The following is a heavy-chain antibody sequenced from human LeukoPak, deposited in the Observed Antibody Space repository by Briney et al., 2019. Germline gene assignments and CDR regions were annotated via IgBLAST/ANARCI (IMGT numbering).Heavy chain of an antibody. CDR2: IHTSGTT. V-gene: IGHV4-4*07. Sequence: SETLSLTCTVSGDSMTSYYWSFIRQPAGKGLEWIGRIHTSGTTYYNPSLKSRLMMSVDTSKNQFSLRLTSVTAADTAVYYCARGVPEYYDFWSGYFYYFDYWGQGTLVTVSS. D-gene: IGHD3-3*01. CDR1: GDSMTSYY. J-gene: IGHJ4*02. CDR3: ARGVPEYYDFWSGYFYYFDY.